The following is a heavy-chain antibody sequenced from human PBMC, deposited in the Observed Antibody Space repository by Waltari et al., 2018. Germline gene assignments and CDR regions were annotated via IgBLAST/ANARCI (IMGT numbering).Heavy chain of an antibody. CDR2: VDPEDGET. D-gene: IGHD5-12*01. CDR3: ATGLGIVATIPSGWFDP. CDR1: GYTFTDYY. Sequence: EVQLVQSGAEVKKPGATVKISCKVSGYTFTDYYMHWVQQAPGKGLEWMGLVDPEDGETIYAEKFQGRVTITADTSTDTAYMEPSSLRSEDTAVYYCATGLGIVATIPSGWFDPWGQGTLVTVSS. V-gene: IGHV1-69-2*01. J-gene: IGHJ5*02.